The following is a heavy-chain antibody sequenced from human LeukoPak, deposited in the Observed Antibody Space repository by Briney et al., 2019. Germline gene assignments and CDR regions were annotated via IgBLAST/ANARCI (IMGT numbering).Heavy chain of an antibody. CDR2: IYHSGST. V-gene: IGHV4-38-2*02. CDR1: GHSISSGYY. CDR3: ASGVGRDSAWNVPFDY. Sequence: PSETLSLTCTVSGHSISSGYYWGWIRQPPGKGLAWIGSIYHSGSTYSNPSLKSRVTISVDTSTKQFSLRLSSVTAADTAVYYCASGVGRDSAWNVPFDYWGQGTLVTVSS. D-gene: IGHD1-1*01. J-gene: IGHJ4*02.